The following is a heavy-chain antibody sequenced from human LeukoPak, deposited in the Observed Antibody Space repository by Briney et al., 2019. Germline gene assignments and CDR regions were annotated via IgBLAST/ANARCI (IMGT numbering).Heavy chain of an antibody. CDR2: IIPIFGTA. CDR3: ARMENPRYDSSGYYYDY. V-gene: IGHV1-69*01. D-gene: IGHD3-22*01. Sequence: KVSCKASGGTFSSYAISWVRQAPGQGLEWMGGIIPIFGTANYAQKFQGRVTITADESTSTAYMELSSLRSEDTAVYYCARMENPRYDSSGYYYDYWGQGTLVTVSS. CDR1: GGTFSSYA. J-gene: IGHJ4*02.